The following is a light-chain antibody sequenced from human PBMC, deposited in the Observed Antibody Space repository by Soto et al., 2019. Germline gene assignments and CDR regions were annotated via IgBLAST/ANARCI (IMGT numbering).Light chain of an antibody. V-gene: IGLV2-8*01. CDR3: SSYAGSTHYV. J-gene: IGLJ1*01. CDR1: SSDVGIFNY. Sequence: QSALTQPPSASGSPGQSVTISCTGTSSDVGIFNYVSWYQQHPDQAPKLLIFEVNKRPSGVPDRFSASKSGNTASLTVSGLQAEDEADYYCSSYAGSTHYVFGTGTKLTVL. CDR2: EVN.